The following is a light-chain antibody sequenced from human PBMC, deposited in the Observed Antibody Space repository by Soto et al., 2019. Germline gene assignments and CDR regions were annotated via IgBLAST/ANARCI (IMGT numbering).Light chain of an antibody. CDR1: QSVSSN. CDR3: QQYNNWPRT. J-gene: IGKJ1*01. Sequence: EIVMTQSPVTLSVSPGERVTLSCRASQSVSSNLAWYQQKPGQAPRLLIYGASTRATGIPARFSGSGSGTEFTLTISSLQSGDFAVYYCQQYNNWPRTFGQGTKVEIK. V-gene: IGKV3-15*01. CDR2: GAS.